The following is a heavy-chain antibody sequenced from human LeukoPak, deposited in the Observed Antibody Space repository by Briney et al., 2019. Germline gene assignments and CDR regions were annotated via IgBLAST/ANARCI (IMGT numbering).Heavy chain of an antibody. D-gene: IGHD2-2*01. Sequence: PGGSLRLSCAASGFTFSSYGKHWVRQAPGKGLEWVAFIRYDGSNKYYADSVKGRFTISRDNSKNTLYLQMNSLRAEDTAVYYCAKEGYCSSTSCPIFDYWGQGTLVTVSS. V-gene: IGHV3-30*02. CDR2: IRYDGSNK. CDR3: AKEGYCSSTSCPIFDY. CDR1: GFTFSSYG. J-gene: IGHJ4*02.